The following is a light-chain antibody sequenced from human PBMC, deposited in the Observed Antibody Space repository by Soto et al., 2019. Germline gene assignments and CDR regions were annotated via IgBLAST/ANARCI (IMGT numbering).Light chain of an antibody. CDR2: GAT. Sequence: EIVLTQSPGTLSLSPGERATLSCRASQSLSINSLAWYQQKPGQSPRLLVYGATTRDTGIPDRFRGSGSGTEFALTISSLEPEDFAMYDCQQYDGSRRTCGPGTKVDLK. V-gene: IGKV3-20*01. CDR1: QSLSINS. CDR3: QQYDGSRRT. J-gene: IGKJ3*01.